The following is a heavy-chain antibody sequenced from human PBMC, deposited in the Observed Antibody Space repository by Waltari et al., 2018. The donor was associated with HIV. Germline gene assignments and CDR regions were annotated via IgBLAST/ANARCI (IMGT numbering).Heavy chain of an antibody. D-gene: IGHD4-17*01. V-gene: IGHV4-34*02. J-gene: IGHJ3*02. CDR2: ISSGGST. Sequence: QVQLQQWGAGLLKPSETLSLTCAVFGGSFSGYYWIWIRQPPGKRLEWIGEISSGGSTNYNPSLKSRVTISIDTSNNQFSLNLHSVTAADTAVYYCARTTVTTSTAFDIWGQGTMVTVSS. CDR3: ARTTVTTSTAFDI. CDR1: GGSFSGYY.